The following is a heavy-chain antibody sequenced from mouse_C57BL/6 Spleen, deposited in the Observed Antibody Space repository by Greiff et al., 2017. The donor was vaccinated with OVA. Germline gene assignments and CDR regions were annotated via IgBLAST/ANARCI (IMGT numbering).Heavy chain of an antibody. CDR1: GYTFTSYW. J-gene: IGHJ4*01. CDR2: IDPSDSYT. V-gene: IGHV1-69*01. CDR3: ARGKSMDY. Sequence: VQLLQSGAELVMPGASVKLSCKASGYTFTSYWMHWVKQRPGQGLEWIGEIDPSDSYTNYNQKFKGKSTLTVDKSSSTAYMQLSSLTSEDSAVYYCARGKSMDYWGQGTTVTVSS.